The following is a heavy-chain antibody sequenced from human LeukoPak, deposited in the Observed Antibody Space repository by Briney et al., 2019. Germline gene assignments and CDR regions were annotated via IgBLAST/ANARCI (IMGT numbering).Heavy chain of an antibody. CDR1: GFTFSSYW. V-gene: IGHV3-7*01. CDR2: IKQDGSEK. J-gene: IGHJ4*02. D-gene: IGHD3-22*01. CDR3: ARDRYYYDGSGYWGFNY. Sequence: PGGSLRLSCAASGFTFSSYWMSWVRQAPGKGLEWVANIKQDGSEKYYVDSVKGRFTISRDNAKNSLYLQMNSLRAEDTAVYYCARDRYYYDGSGYWGFNYWGQGTLVTVSS.